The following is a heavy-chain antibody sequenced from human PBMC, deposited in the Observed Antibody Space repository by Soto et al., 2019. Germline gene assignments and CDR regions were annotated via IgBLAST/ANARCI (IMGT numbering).Heavy chain of an antibody. CDR2: ISLARSNI. D-gene: IGHD6-13*01. CDR3: AKDILPSWYKEYYYYGMDV. J-gene: IGHJ6*02. Sequence: GGSLRLSCAASGFTFSSYNMNWVRQAPGKGLQWVAYISLARSNIYYADSVKGRFTISRDNSKNTLYLQMNSLRAEDTAVYYCAKDILPSWYKEYYYYGMDVWGQGTLVTVSS. V-gene: IGHV3-30*18. CDR1: GFTFSSYN.